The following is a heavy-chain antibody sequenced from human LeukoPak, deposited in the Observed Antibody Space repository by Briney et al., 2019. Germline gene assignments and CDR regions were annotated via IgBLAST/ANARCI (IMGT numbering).Heavy chain of an antibody. J-gene: IGHJ4*02. CDR3: ARDGVVGVSDY. CDR2: ISYDGSKK. D-gene: IGHD1-26*01. CDR1: GFTFSSYA. Sequence: GRSLRLSCAASGFTFSSYAMHWVRQAPGKGLEWEAVISYDGSKKYYADSVKGRFTISRDNSKNTLYLQMNSLRAEDTAVYYCARDGVVGVSDYWGQGALVTVSS. V-gene: IGHV3-30-3*01.